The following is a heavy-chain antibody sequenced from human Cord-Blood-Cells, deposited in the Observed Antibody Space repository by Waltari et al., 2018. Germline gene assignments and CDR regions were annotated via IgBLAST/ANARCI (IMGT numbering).Heavy chain of an antibody. D-gene: IGHD6-6*01. CDR3: ASLIAARPRIPPEDDAFDI. V-gene: IGHV4-4*02. CDR2: IYHRGLA. J-gene: IGHJ3*02. CDR1: GGYISSSNW. Sequence: QVQLQESGPGLVKPSGTLSLTCAVSGGYISSSNWWSWVRQPPGKGLEWIGEIYHRGLANYNPTPHSRVTRSVYKAKNQFSLKLGAVTAADTAVYYCASLIAARPRIPPEDDAFDIWGQGTMVTVSS.